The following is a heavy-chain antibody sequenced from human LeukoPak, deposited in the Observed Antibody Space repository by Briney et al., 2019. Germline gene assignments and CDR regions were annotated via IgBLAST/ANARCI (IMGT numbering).Heavy chain of an antibody. D-gene: IGHD3-3*01. Sequence: ASVKVSCTASGYTFTSYGISWVRQAPGQGLEWMGWISAYNGNTNYAQKLQGRVTMTTDTSTSTAYMELRSLRSDDTAVYYCARVRPPGPFNYDFWSGSDYWGQGTLVTVSS. CDR3: ARVRPPGPFNYDFWSGSDY. CDR2: ISAYNGNT. CDR1: GYTFTSYG. J-gene: IGHJ4*02. V-gene: IGHV1-18*01.